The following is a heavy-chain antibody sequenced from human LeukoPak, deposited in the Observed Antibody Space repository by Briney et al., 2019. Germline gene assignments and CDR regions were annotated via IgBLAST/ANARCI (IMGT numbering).Heavy chain of an antibody. D-gene: IGHD3-3*01. Sequence: ASVKVSCKASGYTFTRYDINWVRQATGKGLEWLGWMNPNSGDTGYAQKFQGRVTMTRDTSISTAYLELSSLRSEDTAVYYCARLGLEWFHFYYMDVWGKGTTVTVSS. CDR3: ARLGLEWFHFYYMDV. CDR2: MNPNSGDT. CDR1: GYTFTRYD. V-gene: IGHV1-8*01. J-gene: IGHJ6*03.